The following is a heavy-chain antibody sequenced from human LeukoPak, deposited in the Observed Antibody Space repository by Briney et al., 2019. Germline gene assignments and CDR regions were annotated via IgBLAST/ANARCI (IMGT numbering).Heavy chain of an antibody. CDR1: GYTFTSYD. Sequence: ASVKVSCKASGYTFTSYDISWVRQAPGQGLEWMGWMNAYNGNTNYAQKFQGRVTITRDTSTSTAYMELRSLRSDDTAVYYCASPYCSGGTCYAHDAFDIWGQGTRVTVSS. J-gene: IGHJ3*02. CDR2: MNAYNGNT. CDR3: ASPYCSGGTCYAHDAFDI. V-gene: IGHV1-18*01. D-gene: IGHD2-15*01.